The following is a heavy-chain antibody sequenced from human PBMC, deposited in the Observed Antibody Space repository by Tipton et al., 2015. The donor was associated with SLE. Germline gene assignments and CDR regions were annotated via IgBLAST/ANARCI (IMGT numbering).Heavy chain of an antibody. CDR1: GGSISSGGYS. D-gene: IGHD3-10*01. CDR3: ARGDYGSGSPPAFDI. CDR2: IYHSGST. Sequence: TLSLTCAVSGGSISSGGYSWSWIRQPPGKGLEWIGYIYHSGSTNYNPSLKSRVTISVDKSKNQFSLKLSSVTAADTAVYYCARGDYGSGSPPAFDIWGQGTMVTVSS. J-gene: IGHJ3*02. V-gene: IGHV4-30-2*01.